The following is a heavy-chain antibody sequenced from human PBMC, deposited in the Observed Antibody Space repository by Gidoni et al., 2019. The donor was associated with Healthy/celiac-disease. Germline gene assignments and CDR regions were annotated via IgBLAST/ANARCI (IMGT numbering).Heavy chain of an antibody. CDR2: IRYDGSHT. CDR3: AKDWDTYGMDV. CDR1: GVTFSSYG. D-gene: IGHD1-26*01. J-gene: IGHJ6*02. V-gene: IGHV3-30*02. Sequence: QVQLVESGGGVVQPGGSLRLSWAASGVTFSSYGMHWVRQAPGKGREWVAFIRYDGSHTYYADSVKGRFTISSDNSKNPLYLQMTSLRAEDTAVYYCAKDWDTYGMDVWGQGTTVTVSS.